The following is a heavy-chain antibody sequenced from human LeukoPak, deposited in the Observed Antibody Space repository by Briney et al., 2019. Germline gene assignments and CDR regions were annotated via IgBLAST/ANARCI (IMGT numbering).Heavy chain of an antibody. D-gene: IGHD5-18*01. CDR2: IYYSGST. J-gene: IGHJ4*02. V-gene: IGHV4-59*01. CDR1: GGSISSYY. Sequence: SETLSLTCTVSGGSISSYYWSWFRQPPGKGLEWIGYIYYSGSTNYNPSLKSRVTISVDTSKNQFSLTLSSVTTADAAVYYCARGQKYRNGYTVTELGSGYFAYWGQGTLVTVSS. CDR3: ARGQKYRNGYTVTELGSGYFAY.